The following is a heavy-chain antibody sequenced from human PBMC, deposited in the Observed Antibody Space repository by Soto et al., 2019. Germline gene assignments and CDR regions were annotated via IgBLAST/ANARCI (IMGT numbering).Heavy chain of an antibody. J-gene: IGHJ5*02. CDR3: ARVSSSGNNRFDP. V-gene: IGHV4-30-2*01. CDR2: IYHSGST. D-gene: IGHD6-6*01. CDR1: GCSISSGGYS. Sequence: SETLSLTCAVSGCSISSGGYSWGWIRQPPGKGLEWIGYIYHSGSTYYNPSLKSRVTISVDRSKNQFSLKLSSVTAADTAVYYCARVSSSGNNRFDPWGQGTLVTVSS.